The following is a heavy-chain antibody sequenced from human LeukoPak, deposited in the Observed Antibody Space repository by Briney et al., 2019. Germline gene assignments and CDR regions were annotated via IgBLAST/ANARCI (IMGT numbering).Heavy chain of an antibody. J-gene: IGHJ4*02. V-gene: IGHV6-1*01. D-gene: IGHD7-27*01. CDR1: GDSVSGNITA. Sequence: SQTLSLTCAISGDSVSGNITAWNWIRQSPSRGLEWLGSTCYRSKWYNDYALSVKSRITINPDTSKNQFSLQLSPVTPEDTAVCYCARGWGFDYWSQGTLVTVSS. CDR2: TCYRSKWYN. CDR3: ARGWGFDY.